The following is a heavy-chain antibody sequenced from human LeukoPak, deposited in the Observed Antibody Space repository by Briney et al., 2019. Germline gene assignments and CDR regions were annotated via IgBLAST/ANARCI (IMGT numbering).Heavy chain of an antibody. J-gene: IGHJ5*02. D-gene: IGHD2-2*02. CDR2: IYYSGST. V-gene: IGHV4-30-4*01. CDR3: ARGVRYCSSTSCYTDWFDP. Sequence: PSQTLSLTCTVSGGSISSGDYYWSWIRQPPGKGLEWIGYIYYSGSTYYNPSLKSRVTISVDTSKNQFSLKLSSVTAADTAVYYCARGVRYCSSTSCYTDWFDPWGQGTLVTVSS. CDR1: GGSISSGDYY.